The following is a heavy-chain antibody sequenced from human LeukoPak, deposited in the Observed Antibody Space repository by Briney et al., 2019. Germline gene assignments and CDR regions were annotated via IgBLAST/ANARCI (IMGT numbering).Heavy chain of an antibody. Sequence: GGSLRLSCAASGFTFSSYEMNWVRQAPGKGLEWVSSISSSSSYIYYADSVKGRFTISRDNAKNSLYLQMNSLRAEDTAVYYCARGLTPTYYYGSGSYGQFDYWGQGTLVTVSS. CDR3: ARGLTPTYYYGSGSYGQFDY. CDR2: ISSSSSYI. D-gene: IGHD3-10*01. J-gene: IGHJ4*02. CDR1: GFTFSSYE. V-gene: IGHV3-21*01.